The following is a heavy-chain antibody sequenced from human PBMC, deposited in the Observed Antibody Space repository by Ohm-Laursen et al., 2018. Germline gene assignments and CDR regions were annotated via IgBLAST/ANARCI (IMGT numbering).Heavy chain of an antibody. CDR1: GFTFSNAW. CDR3: TTPERLFWSGYFDY. V-gene: IGHV3-15*01. J-gene: IGHJ4*02. Sequence: GSLRLSCAASGFTFSNAWMSWVRQAPGKGLEWVGRIKSKTDGGTTDYAAPVKGRFTISRDDSKNTLYLQMNSLKTEDTAVYYCTTPERLFWSGYFDYWGQGTLVTVSS. CDR2: IKSKTDGGTT. D-gene: IGHD3-3*01.